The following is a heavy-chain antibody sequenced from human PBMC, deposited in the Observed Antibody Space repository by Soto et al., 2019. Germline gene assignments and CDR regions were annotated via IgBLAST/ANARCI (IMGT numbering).Heavy chain of an antibody. CDR3: ARTRYSGSRYYYYYGMDV. CDR2: IIPIFGTA. D-gene: IGHD1-26*01. CDR1: GGTFSSYA. Sequence: SVKVSCKASGGTFSSYAISWVRQAPGQGLEWMGGIIPIFGTANYAQKFQGRVTITADESTSTAYMELSSLRSEDTAVYYCARTRYSGSRYYYYYGMDVWGQGTTVTVSS. V-gene: IGHV1-69*13. J-gene: IGHJ6*02.